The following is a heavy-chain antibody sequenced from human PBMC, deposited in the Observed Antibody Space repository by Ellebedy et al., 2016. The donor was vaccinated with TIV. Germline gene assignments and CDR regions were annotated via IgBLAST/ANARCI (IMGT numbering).Heavy chain of an antibody. Sequence: PGGFLRLSCAGSGFTFNSYSMNWVRQAPGKGLEWLSYISNSETTYYADSVRGRFTISRDNAKKSVYLQMNSLKLEDTALYYCARDAMIWIFDSWGQGTLVTVSS. J-gene: IGHJ4*02. V-gene: IGHV3-48*01. CDR1: GFTFNSYS. CDR3: ARDAMIWIFDS. CDR2: ISNSETT. D-gene: IGHD3-22*01.